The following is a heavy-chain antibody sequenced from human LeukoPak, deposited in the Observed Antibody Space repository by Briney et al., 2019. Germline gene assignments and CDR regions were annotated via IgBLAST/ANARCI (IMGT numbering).Heavy chain of an antibody. CDR1: GYSFTSYW. D-gene: IGHD3-22*01. Sequence: GESLKISCKGSGYSFTSYWIGWVRQMPGKGLEWMGIIYPGDSDTRYSPSFQGQVTISADKSISTAYLQWSSLKASDTAMYYCARQYYDSSGYRLYFDYWGQGTLVTVSS. CDR3: ARQYYDSSGYRLYFDY. V-gene: IGHV5-51*01. J-gene: IGHJ4*02. CDR2: IYPGDSDT.